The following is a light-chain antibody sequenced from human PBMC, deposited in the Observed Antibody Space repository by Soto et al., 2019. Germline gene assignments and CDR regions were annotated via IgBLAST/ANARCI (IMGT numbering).Light chain of an antibody. Sequence: DIQMTQSPSSLSASVGDRDTITCRASQDISNYLAWFQQKPGRPPKSLIYAASSLQSGVPSKFSGSGSGTDFTLTISSLQPEDFATYFCQQYNSYPFTFGPGTKVDVK. CDR3: QQYNSYPFT. CDR2: AAS. CDR1: QDISNY. J-gene: IGKJ3*01. V-gene: IGKV1-16*02.